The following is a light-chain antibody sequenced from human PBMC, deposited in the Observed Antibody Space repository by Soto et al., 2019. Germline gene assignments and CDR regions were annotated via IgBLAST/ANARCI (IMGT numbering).Light chain of an antibody. Sequence: QTVVTQPPSVSGAPGQRVTISCTGSSSNIGAGYDVHWYQQLPGTAPKLLIYGNNNRPSGVPDRFSGSKSGTSASLAITGLQAEDEADYYCQSYDSSLSGVVCGGGTKVTVL. J-gene: IGLJ2*01. CDR2: GNN. CDR3: QSYDSSLSGVV. V-gene: IGLV1-40*01. CDR1: SSNIGAGYD.